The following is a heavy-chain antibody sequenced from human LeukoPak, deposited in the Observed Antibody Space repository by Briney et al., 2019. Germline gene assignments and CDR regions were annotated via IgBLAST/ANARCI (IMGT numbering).Heavy chain of an antibody. V-gene: IGHV3-30-3*01. CDR1: GFTFSSYA. CDR2: ISYDGSNK. CDR3: ARVPHRDYSSGWQIDY. D-gene: IGHD6-19*01. J-gene: IGHJ4*02. Sequence: PGRSLRLSCAASGFTFSSYAMHWVRQAPGKGLEWVAVISYDGSNKYYADSVKGRFTISRDNANNSLYLQMNSLRAEDTAVYYCARVPHRDYSSGWQIDYWGQGTLVTVSS.